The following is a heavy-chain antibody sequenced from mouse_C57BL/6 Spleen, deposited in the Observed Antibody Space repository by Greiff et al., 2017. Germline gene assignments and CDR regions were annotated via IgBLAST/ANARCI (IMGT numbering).Heavy chain of an antibody. V-gene: IGHV8-12*01. CDR2: IYWDGDK. CDR3: AREGGGSSYFDY. CDR1: GFSLSTSGMG. D-gene: IGHD1-1*01. J-gene: IGHJ2*01. Sequence: QVTLKVSGPGILQSSQTLSLTCSFSGFSLSTSGMGVSWIRQPSGKGLEWLAHIYWDGDKRYNPSMKSRLPTSKDTSRNQVFLKITSVDAADTATYCCAREGGGSSYFDYWGQGTTLTVSS.